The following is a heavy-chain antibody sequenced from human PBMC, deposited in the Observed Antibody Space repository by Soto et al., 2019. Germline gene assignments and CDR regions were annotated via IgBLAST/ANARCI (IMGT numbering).Heavy chain of an antibody. CDR2: ISYDGSNK. CDR1: GFTFSIYG. J-gene: IGHJ5*02. D-gene: IGHD1-20*01. Sequence: QVQLVKSGGGVVQPGRSLRLSCAASGFTFSIYGMHWVRQAPGKGLEWVAVISYDGSNKYYADSVKGRFTISRDNSKNTLYLQMNSLRAEDTAVYYCAKDWWYNWNKNWFDPWGQGTLVTVSS. V-gene: IGHV3-30*18. CDR3: AKDWWYNWNKNWFDP.